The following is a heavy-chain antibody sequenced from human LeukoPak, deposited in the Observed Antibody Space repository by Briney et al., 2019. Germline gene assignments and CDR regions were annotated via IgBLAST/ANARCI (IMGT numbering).Heavy chain of an antibody. D-gene: IGHD2-21*02. J-gene: IGHJ4*02. CDR2: IYYSGST. CDR1: GGSISSGGYS. CDR3: AGGLCGGDCSFDY. Sequence: SETLSLTCAVSGGSISSGGYSWSWIRQPPGKGLEWIGYIYYSGSTYYNPSLKSRVTISVDTSKNQFSLKLSSATAADTAVYYCAGGLCGGDCSFDYWGQGTLVTVSS. V-gene: IGHV4-30-4*07.